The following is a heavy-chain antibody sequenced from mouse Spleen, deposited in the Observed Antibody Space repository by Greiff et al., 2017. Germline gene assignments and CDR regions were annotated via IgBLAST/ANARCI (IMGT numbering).Heavy chain of an antibody. CDR3: ARSDWYYGNSWYFDV. V-gene: IGHV1-64*01. J-gene: IGHJ1*01. D-gene: IGHD2-1*01. CDR2: IHPNSGST. Sequence: QVQLQQPGAELVKPGASVKLSCKASGYTFTSYWMHWVKQRPGQGLEWIGMIHPNSGSTNYNEKFKSKATLTVDKSTSTAYMQLSSLTSEDSAVYYCARSDWYYGNSWYFDVWGAGTTVTVSS. CDR1: GYTFTSYW.